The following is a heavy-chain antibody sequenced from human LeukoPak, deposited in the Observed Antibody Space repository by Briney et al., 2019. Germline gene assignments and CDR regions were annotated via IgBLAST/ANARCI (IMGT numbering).Heavy chain of an antibody. Sequence: GGSLRLSCAASGFTFSRSSLSWVRQAPRQGLEWVSSMSGAGDIAHYAESVRGRFTISRDNSRNILYLQMNSLRADDTAIYYCAKLKSALIVVGAWGQGTLVAVSP. CDR2: MSGAGDIA. CDR3: AKLKSALIVVGA. CDR1: GFTFSRSS. J-gene: IGHJ5*02. V-gene: IGHV3-23*01. D-gene: IGHD1-26*01.